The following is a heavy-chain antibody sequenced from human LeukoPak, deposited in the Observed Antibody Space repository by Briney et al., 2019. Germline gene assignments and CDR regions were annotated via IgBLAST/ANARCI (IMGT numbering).Heavy chain of an antibody. CDR1: GFTFSSYA. J-gene: IGHJ4*02. CDR3: ARGPYGSGSYPYYFDY. CDR2: ISYDGSNK. V-gene: IGHV3-30-3*01. Sequence: GRSLRLSCAASGFTFSSYAMHWARQAPGKGLEWVAVISYDGSNKYYADSVKGRFTISRDNSKNTLYLQMNSLRAEDTAVYYCARGPYGSGSYPYYFDYWGQGTLVTVSS. D-gene: IGHD3-10*01.